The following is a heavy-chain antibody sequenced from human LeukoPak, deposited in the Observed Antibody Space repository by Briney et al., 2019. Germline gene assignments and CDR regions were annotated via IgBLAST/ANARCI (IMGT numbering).Heavy chain of an antibody. J-gene: IGHJ4*02. CDR3: ARDRCSGGSCQYYDC. CDR2: IYYSGST. D-gene: IGHD2-15*01. V-gene: IGHV4-59*01. Sequence: SETLSLTCTVSGGSISSYYWSWIRQPPGKGLEWIGDIYYSGSTNYNPSLKSRVTISVDTSKNQFSLKLGSVTAADTAVYYCARDRCSGGSCQYYDCWGQGTLVTVSS. CDR1: GGSISSYY.